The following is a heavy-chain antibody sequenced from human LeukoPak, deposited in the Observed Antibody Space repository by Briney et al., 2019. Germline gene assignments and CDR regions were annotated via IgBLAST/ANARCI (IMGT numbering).Heavy chain of an antibody. CDR2: ISSRSAFI. Sequence: PGGSLRLSCEASGFTLSSYSMNWVRQAPGKGLEWVSYISSRSAFIYYADSVKGRFTISRDNANNSLYLQMNSLSPEDTAVYYCARDAYYYDSSEPYIYYSYYYMDVWGKGTPVTVSS. CDR3: ARDAYYYDSSEPYIYYSYYYMDV. J-gene: IGHJ6*03. D-gene: IGHD3-22*01. CDR1: GFTLSSYS. V-gene: IGHV3-48*01.